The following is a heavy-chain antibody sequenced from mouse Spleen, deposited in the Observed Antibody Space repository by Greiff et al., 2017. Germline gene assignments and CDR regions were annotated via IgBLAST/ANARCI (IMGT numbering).Heavy chain of an antibody. Sequence: QVQLQQSGAELVKPGASVKLSCKASGYTFTSYYMYWVKQRPGQGLEWIGWIYPGSGNTKYNEKFKGKATLTADTSSSTAYMQLSSLTSEDSAVYYCAYGGLYAMDYWGQGTSVTVSS. J-gene: IGHJ4*01. D-gene: IGHD1-1*02. CDR3: AYGGLYAMDY. CDR1: GYTFTSYY. CDR2: IYPGSGNT. V-gene: IGHV1-66*01.